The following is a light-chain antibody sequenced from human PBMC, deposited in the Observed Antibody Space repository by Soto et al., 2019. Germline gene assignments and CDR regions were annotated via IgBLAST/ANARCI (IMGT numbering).Light chain of an antibody. CDR2: EVR. CDR3: SSSAGSNNYV. CDR1: SSDVGGYNF. J-gene: IGLJ1*01. V-gene: IGLV2-8*01. Sequence: QSALTQPPSASGSPGQSVTISCSGTSSDVGGYNFVSWYQQHPGKAPKFLIYEVRKRPSGVPARFSGSKSGNTASLTISGLQAEDEVDYYCSSSAGSNNYVFGTGTKLTVL.